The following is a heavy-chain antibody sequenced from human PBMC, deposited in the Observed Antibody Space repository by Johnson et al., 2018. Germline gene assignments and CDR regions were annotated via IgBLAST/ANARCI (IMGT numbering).Heavy chain of an antibody. CDR1: GVSIGTYY. CDR3: ARGRYGALSPFDY. CDR2: VYYTGNT. D-gene: IGHD3-10*01. J-gene: IGHJ4*02. V-gene: IGHV4-59*01. Sequence: QVQLQESGPGLVKPSETLLLTCTVSGVSIGTYYWSWIRQSPERGLEWIGYVYYTGNTKYNPSLKSRVTISVDTSRDQFSLGLTSVTAADTAVYYCARGRYGALSPFDYWGQGTLVTVSS.